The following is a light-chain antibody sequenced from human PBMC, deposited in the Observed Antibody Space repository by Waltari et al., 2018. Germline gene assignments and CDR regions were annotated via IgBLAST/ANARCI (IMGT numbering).Light chain of an antibody. V-gene: IGLV1-40*01. J-gene: IGLJ2*01. CDR1: SPNIGAGYA. CDR3: QSYDSSLSGGV. Sequence: QSVLTPPPSVSGPPGRRVTISCTGSSPNIGAGYAVHLYQQLPGTAPKLLIYGNSNRPSGVPDRFSGSKSGTSASLAITGLQAEDEADYYCQSYDSSLSGGVFGGGTKLTFL. CDR2: GNS.